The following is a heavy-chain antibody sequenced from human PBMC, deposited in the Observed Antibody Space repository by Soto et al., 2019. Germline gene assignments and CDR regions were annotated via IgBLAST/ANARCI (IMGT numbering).Heavy chain of an antibody. J-gene: IGHJ5*02. CDR1: GGSFSGYY. D-gene: IGHD2-15*01. CDR2: INHSGST. CDR3: ARGGVVVVVAATPQNWFDP. V-gene: IGHV4-34*01. Sequence: QVQLQQWGAGLLKPSETLSLTCAVYGGSFSGYYWSWIRQPPGQGLEWFGEINHSGSTNYNPSLKSRVTISVDTSKNQFSLKLSSVTAADTAVYYCARGGVVVVVAATPQNWFDPWGQGTLVTVSS.